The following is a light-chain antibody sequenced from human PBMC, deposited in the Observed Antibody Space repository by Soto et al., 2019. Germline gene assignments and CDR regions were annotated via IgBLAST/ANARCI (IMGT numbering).Light chain of an antibody. CDR3: LQYGSSPWT. CDR1: QSASSRY. Sequence: EIVLTQSPGTLSLSPGERATLSCRAGQSASSRYLAWYQLKPGQAPRVLIYGASSRATGIPDRFSCSGSGTEFTLTISRLEPEDFAVYYCLQYGSSPWTFGQGTKVEIK. J-gene: IGKJ1*01. V-gene: IGKV3-20*01. CDR2: GAS.